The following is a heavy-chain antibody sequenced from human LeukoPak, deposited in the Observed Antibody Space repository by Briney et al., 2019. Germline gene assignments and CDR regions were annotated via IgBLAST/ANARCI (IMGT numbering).Heavy chain of an antibody. CDR3: ESGKFDY. J-gene: IGHJ4*02. V-gene: IGHV3-43*02. D-gene: IGHD5-24*01. CDR2: ISPDGIGT. Sequence: PGGSLRLSCVASGLNFDDSAMHWVRQAPGKGLEWVSLISPDGIGTFYADSVRGRFSTSRDNRKHSLFLQMTSLRTEDTANCVRESGKFDYWGQGTLVAVSS. CDR1: GLNFDDSA.